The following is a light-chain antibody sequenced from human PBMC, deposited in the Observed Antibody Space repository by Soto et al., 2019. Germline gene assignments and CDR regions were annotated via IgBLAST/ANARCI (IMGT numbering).Light chain of an antibody. Sequence: EIVKTQSPATLSVSPGERATLSCRASQSVSGHLAWYQQNPGQAPRLLIYDASTRATGIPARFSGSGSSTEFTLTISSLQSEDFAVYYCQQYHDWPLTFGGGTKVDIK. J-gene: IGKJ4*01. CDR1: QSVSGH. CDR2: DAS. CDR3: QQYHDWPLT. V-gene: IGKV3-15*01.